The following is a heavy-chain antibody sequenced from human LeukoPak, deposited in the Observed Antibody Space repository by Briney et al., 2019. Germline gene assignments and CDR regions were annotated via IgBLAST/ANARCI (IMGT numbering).Heavy chain of an antibody. CDR1: GYTFTTYD. CDR2: TNPNSGNT. Sequence: ASVKVSCKASGYTFTTYDINWVRQATGPRLEWMAWTNPNSGNTGYAQKFQGRVTMTRNTSISTAYMELSSLRSEDTAVYYCARVAGNCGGDCYRLVYWGQGTLVTVAS. J-gene: IGHJ4*02. D-gene: IGHD2-21*01. CDR3: ARVAGNCGGDCYRLVY. V-gene: IGHV1-8*01.